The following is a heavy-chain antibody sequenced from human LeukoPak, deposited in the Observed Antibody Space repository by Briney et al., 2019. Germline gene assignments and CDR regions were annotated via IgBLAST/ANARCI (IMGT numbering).Heavy chain of an antibody. Sequence: RGSLRLSCAASGFTFSSYGMHWVRQAPGKGLEWVAVISYDGSNKYYADSVKGRFTISRDNSKNTLYLQMNSLRAEDTAVYYCAKDLTGYDYFDYWGQGTLVTVSS. J-gene: IGHJ4*02. D-gene: IGHD5-12*01. CDR1: GFTFSSYG. CDR2: ISYDGSNK. CDR3: AKDLTGYDYFDY. V-gene: IGHV3-30*18.